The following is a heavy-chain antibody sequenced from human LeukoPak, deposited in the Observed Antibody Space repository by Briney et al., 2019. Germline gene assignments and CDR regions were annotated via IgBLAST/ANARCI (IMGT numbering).Heavy chain of an antibody. V-gene: IGHV3-7*01. CDR2: IKQDGSEK. CDR3: ARDHRANYYDSSGYPPLGY. CDR1: GFTFSSYW. J-gene: IGHJ4*02. Sequence: QAGGSLRLSCAASGFTFSSYWMSWVHQAPGKGLEWVANIKQDGSEKYYVDSVKGRFTISRDNAKNSLYLQMNSLRAEDTAVYYCARDHRANYYDSSGYPPLGYWGQGTLVTVSS. D-gene: IGHD3-22*01.